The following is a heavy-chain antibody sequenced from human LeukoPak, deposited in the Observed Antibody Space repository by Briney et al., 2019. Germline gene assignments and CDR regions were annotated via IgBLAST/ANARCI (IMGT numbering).Heavy chain of an antibody. J-gene: IGHJ6*04. V-gene: IGHV1-69*13. CDR2: IIPIFGTA. Sequence: ASVKVSCKASGGTLSSYAISWVRQAPGQGLEWMGGIIPIFGTANYAQKFQGRVTITADESTSTAYMELSSLRSEDTAVYYCARAGGGGYYYYGMDVWGKGTTVTVSS. D-gene: IGHD2-21*01. CDR1: GGTLSSYA. CDR3: ARAGGGGYYYYGMDV.